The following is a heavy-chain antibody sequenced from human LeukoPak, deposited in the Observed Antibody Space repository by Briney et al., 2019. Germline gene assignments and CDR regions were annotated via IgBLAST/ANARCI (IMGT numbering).Heavy chain of an antibody. CDR1: GFTFSNYT. J-gene: IGHJ4*02. CDR2: ISSSSSTI. V-gene: IGHV3-48*01. D-gene: IGHD6-19*01. CDR3: ARDVGSAWYRYYFDY. Sequence: GGSLRLSCAASGFTFSNYTMTWVRQAPGKGLEWVSSISSSSSTIYYADSVKGRFTISRDNAKNSLYLQVNSLRAEDTAVYYCARDVGSAWYRYYFDYWGQGTLVTVSS.